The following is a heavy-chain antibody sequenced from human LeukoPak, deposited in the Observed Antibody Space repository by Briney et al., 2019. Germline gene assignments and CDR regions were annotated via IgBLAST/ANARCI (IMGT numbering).Heavy chain of an antibody. J-gene: IGHJ4*02. D-gene: IGHD2-15*01. Sequence: GASLRLSCAASGFTFSSYAMSWVRQAPGKGLEWVSAISGSGGSTYYADSVKGRLTISRDNSKNTLYLQMNSLRAEDTAVYYCAKDPATDIVVVVAASTGGYWGQGTLVTVSS. CDR1: GFTFSSYA. V-gene: IGHV3-23*01. CDR2: ISGSGGST. CDR3: AKDPATDIVVVVAASTGGY.